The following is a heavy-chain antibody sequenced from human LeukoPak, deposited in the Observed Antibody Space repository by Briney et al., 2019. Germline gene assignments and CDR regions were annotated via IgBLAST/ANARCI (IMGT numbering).Heavy chain of an antibody. CDR2: INSDGSWT. J-gene: IGHJ4*02. CDR3: VSFYETY. CDR1: GNYW. D-gene: IGHD2/OR15-2a*01. V-gene: IGHV3-74*01. Sequence: GGSLRLSCAASGNYWMHWVRQAPGKGLVWVSHINSDGSWTSYADSVKGRFTISKDNAKNTVYLQMNSLRAEDTAIYYCVSFYETYWGRGTLVTVSS.